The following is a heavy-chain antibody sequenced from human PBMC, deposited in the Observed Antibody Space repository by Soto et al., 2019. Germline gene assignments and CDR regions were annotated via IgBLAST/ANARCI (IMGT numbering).Heavy chain of an antibody. CDR3: ARHRIEVVWRGFDL. Sequence: TLSLTCTVSTDSSSFTNSYWGWIRQPPGKGLQWIGSSSYNGGTFYNPSLKGRVVISFDTSKKQSSLQVTSVTAADTAVYFCARHRIEVVWRGFDLWGQGSPVTVSS. CDR2: SSYNGGT. CDR1: TDSSSFTNSY. V-gene: IGHV4-39*01. J-gene: IGHJ4*02. D-gene: IGHD3-10*01.